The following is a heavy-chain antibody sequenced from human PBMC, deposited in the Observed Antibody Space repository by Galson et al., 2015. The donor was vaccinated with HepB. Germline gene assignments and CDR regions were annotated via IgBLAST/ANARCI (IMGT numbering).Heavy chain of an antibody. V-gene: IGHV3-73*01. Sequence: SLRLSCAASGFTLSGSAIHWARQASGRGPEWIGQFRTKATNYAAFYVPSLKGRSTISRDDSKNMAYLHMRSLKTDDTAVYYCVRSGDFSGYSSRWGQGTLVTVSS. CDR3: VRSGDFSGYSSR. J-gene: IGHJ4*02. D-gene: IGHD6-13*01. CDR1: GFTLSGSA. CDR2: FRTKATNYAA.